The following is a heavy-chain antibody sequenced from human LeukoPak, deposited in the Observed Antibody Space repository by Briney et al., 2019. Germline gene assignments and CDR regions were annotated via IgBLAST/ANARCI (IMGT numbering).Heavy chain of an antibody. Sequence: GGSLRLSCAASGFTVSRNYMNWVRQAPGKGLEWVSAMYADGRTYYADSVKGRFTISRDNSKNTLFLQMNSLRADDTAVYYCARDASGGGIMDYWGQGTLVTVSS. CDR1: GFTVSRNY. J-gene: IGHJ4*02. D-gene: IGHD3-16*01. CDR3: ARDASGGGIMDY. V-gene: IGHV3-53*01. CDR2: MYADGRT.